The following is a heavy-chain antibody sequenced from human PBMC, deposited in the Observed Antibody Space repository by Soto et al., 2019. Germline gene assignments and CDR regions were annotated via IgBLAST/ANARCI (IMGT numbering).Heavy chain of an antibody. CDR2: ISSNSAYI. Sequence: PGGSLRLSCAASGFTFRSFTMNWVRQAPGKGLEWVSTISSNSAYIYYTDALRGRFTISRDNAKNSLHLQMNSLRAEDTAVYYCTRDVSRDSSARGWFDPWGPGTLVTVPQ. CDR3: TRDVSRDSSARGWFDP. V-gene: IGHV3-21*01. J-gene: IGHJ5*02. CDR1: GFTFRSFT. D-gene: IGHD6-13*01.